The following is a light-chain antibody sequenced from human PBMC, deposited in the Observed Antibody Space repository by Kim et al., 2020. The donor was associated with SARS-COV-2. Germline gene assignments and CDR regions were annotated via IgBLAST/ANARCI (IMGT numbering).Light chain of an antibody. Sequence: DIQTTQSPSSLSASVGDRVTITCRASQGISNYLAWYQQKPGKVPKLLIYAASTLQSGVPSRFSGSGSGTDFTLTISSLQPEDVATYYCQKYNSAPPLAFGGGTKVDIK. CDR3: QKYNSAPPLA. CDR1: QGISNY. CDR2: AAS. J-gene: IGKJ4*01. V-gene: IGKV1-27*01.